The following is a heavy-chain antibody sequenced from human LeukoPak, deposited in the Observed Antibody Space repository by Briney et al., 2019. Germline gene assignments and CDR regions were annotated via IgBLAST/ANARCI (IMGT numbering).Heavy chain of an antibody. CDR1: GFTFSDYY. J-gene: IGHJ4*02. Sequence: GGSLRLSCAASGFTFSDYYMSWIRQAPGKGLEWVSYISSSGSTIYYADSVRGRFTISRDNAKNSLYLQMNSLRAEDTAVYYCARDKYYYDSSGLWGYWGQGTLVTVSS. CDR3: ARDKYYYDSSGLWGY. CDR2: ISSSGSTI. V-gene: IGHV3-11*04. D-gene: IGHD3-22*01.